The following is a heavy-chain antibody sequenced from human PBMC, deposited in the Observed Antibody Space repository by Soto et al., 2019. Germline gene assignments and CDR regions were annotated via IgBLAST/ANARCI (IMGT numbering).Heavy chain of an antibody. CDR1: GDSIGGVDCY. J-gene: IGHJ5*02. CDR3: ARDRVLDSLYHAWFDP. D-gene: IGHD3-3*02. CDR2: NYYTGGP. Sequence: PSETLPLTWSVSGDSIGGVDCYWSCIRKPPRKGLEWIGYNYYTGGPHYNQSLMSRVTMSLDTSKNQFSLKLSCVTAAETAAYYCARDRVLDSLYHAWFDPWGLGTGVTVSS. V-gene: IGHV4-30-4*02.